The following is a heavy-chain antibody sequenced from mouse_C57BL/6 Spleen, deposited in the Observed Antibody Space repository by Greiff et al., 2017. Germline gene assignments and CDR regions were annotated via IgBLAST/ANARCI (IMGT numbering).Heavy chain of an antibody. CDR2: IYIGNGYT. J-gene: IGHJ3*01. CDR3: ARQGGGYYGSSYAWFAY. Sequence: EVKLQQSGAELVRPGSSVKMSCKTSGYTFTSYGINWVKQRPGQGLEWIGYIYIGNGYTEYNEKFKGKATLTSDTSSSTAYMQLSSLTSEDSAIYFCARQGGGYYGSSYAWFAYWGQGTLVTVSA. CDR1: GYTFTSYG. V-gene: IGHV1-58*01. D-gene: IGHD1-1*01.